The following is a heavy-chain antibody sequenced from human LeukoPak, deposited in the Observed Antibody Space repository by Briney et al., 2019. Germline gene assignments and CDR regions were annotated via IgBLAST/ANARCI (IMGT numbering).Heavy chain of an antibody. J-gene: IGHJ4*02. V-gene: IGHV4-59*01. Sequence: SETLSLTCTVSGDSNSRYYWSWIRQPPGKALEFLGYIFYSGIVNYNPSLKSRVTMSVDSSKNQVSLKVRSVTAADTAVYYCAGLFSGYDPFDYWGQGILVTVSS. CDR3: AGLFSGYDPFDY. D-gene: IGHD5-12*01. CDR2: IFYSGIV. CDR1: GDSNSRYY.